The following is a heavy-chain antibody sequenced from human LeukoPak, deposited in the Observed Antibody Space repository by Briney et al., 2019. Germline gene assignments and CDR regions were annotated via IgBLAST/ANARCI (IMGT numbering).Heavy chain of an antibody. CDR3: ASDFCDYYVSGSSVLDV. J-gene: IGHJ6*02. CDR2: IYYSAST. D-gene: IGHD3-10*01. Sequence: PSESLSLTWTVSGVSITSGGSSSSWIRQLPGKGLEWIGYIYYSASTYYNPSLKSRLTISVDTSKNQFSLKLSSVTAADTAVYYCASDFCDYYVSGSSVLDVWGQGTTVTVSS. CDR1: GVSITSGGSS. V-gene: IGHV4-31*02.